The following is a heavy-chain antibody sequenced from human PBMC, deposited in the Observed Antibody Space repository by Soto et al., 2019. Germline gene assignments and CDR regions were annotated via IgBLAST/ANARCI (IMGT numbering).Heavy chain of an antibody. Sequence: ASVKVSCKASGYTFTSYDINWVRQATGQGLEWMGWMNPNSGNTGYAQKFQGRVTMTRNTSISTAYMELSSLRSEDTAVYYCARGFHPYYDFWSGYYTGDYYYGMDVWGQGTTVTVSS. J-gene: IGHJ6*02. CDR2: MNPNSGNT. D-gene: IGHD3-3*01. CDR3: ARGFHPYYDFWSGYYTGDYYYGMDV. V-gene: IGHV1-8*01. CDR1: GYTFTSYD.